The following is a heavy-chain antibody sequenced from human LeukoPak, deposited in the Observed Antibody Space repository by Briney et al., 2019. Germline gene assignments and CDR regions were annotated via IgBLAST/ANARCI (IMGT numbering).Heavy chain of an antibody. Sequence: PSETLSLTCTVSGGSISTYYWSWIRQPPGKGLEWIGYIFDSGSTNYNPSLKNRVTISVDTSKNQFSLKLSSVTAADTAIYYCARGFKGGAVLPGGLDYWGQGTPVTVSS. D-gene: IGHD3-16*01. V-gene: IGHV4-59*01. CDR2: IFDSGST. J-gene: IGHJ4*02. CDR1: GGSISTYY. CDR3: ARGFKGGAVLPGGLDY.